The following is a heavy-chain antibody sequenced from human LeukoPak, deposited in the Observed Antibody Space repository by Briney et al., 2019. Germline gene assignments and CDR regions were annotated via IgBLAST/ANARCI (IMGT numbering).Heavy chain of an antibody. CDR2: MSCDGTSE. J-gene: IGHJ4*02. Sequence: GGSLRLSCAASGFTFSSYAMHWVRQAPGKGLEWVAVMSCDGTSEYYADSVRGRFTISRDHSQNMLHLQMNSLRDEDTALYYCVRDRRDGKNLAYHFDFWGQGTLVTVSS. CDR1: GFTFSSYA. D-gene: IGHD5-24*01. CDR3: VRDRRDGKNLAYHFDF. V-gene: IGHV3-30-3*01.